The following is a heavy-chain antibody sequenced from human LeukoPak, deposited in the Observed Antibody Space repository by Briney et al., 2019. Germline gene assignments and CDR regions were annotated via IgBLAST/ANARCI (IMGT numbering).Heavy chain of an antibody. CDR1: GGTFSSYA. V-gene: IGHV1-69*01. CDR2: IIPIFGTA. J-gene: IGHJ4*02. CDR3: ASRLYCSNTRCRNFPFAY. D-gene: IGHD2-2*01. Sequence: SVKVSCKASGGTFSSYAINWVRQAPGQGLEWMGGIIPIFGTANYAQRFQDRVTITADESTSTAYMELSSLRSEDTAIYYCASRLYCSNTRCRNFPFAYWGQGTLVTVSS.